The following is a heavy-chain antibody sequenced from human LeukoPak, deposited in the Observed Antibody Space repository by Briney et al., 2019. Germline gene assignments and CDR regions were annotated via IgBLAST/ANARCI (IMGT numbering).Heavy chain of an antibody. CDR2: IYYSGST. J-gene: IGHJ4*02. V-gene: IGHV4-59*01. Sequence: SETLSLTCTVSGGSISSYYWSWIRQPPGKGLDRIGYIYYSGSTNYNPSLKSRVTISVDTSKNQFSLKLSSVTAADTAVYYCARAIGYDFWTLYYFDYWGQGTLVTVSS. CDR1: GGSISSYY. CDR3: ARAIGYDFWTLYYFDY. D-gene: IGHD3-3*01.